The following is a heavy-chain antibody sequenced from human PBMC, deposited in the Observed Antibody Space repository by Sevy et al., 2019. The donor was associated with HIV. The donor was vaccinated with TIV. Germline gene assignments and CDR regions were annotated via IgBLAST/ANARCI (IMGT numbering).Heavy chain of an antibody. Sequence: ASVKVSCKASGFTFSGSALQWVRQARGQRLEWIGWIVVGSGNTKYAPQFQERVTFIRDMSTSTAYMELSGLRSEDTAVYYCAADNGSGYIGGGTYYYGMNVWGQGTTVTVSS. J-gene: IGHJ6*02. D-gene: IGHD3-3*01. V-gene: IGHV1-58*01. CDR1: GFTFSGSA. CDR2: IVVGSGNT. CDR3: AADNGSGYIGGGTYYYGMNV.